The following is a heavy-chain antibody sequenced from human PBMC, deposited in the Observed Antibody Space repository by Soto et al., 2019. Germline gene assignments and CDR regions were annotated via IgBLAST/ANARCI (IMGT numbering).Heavy chain of an antibody. CDR3: ARVRDWFDP. J-gene: IGHJ5*02. D-gene: IGHD3-3*01. Sequence: SLSCAVYGGYFSGYYWNWSRQPPGKGLEWIGEIDHSGYTNYNPSLKSRVTISVDTSKNQFSLRLTSVTAADTAVYYCARVRDWFDPWGQGTLVTISS. V-gene: IGHV4-34*01. CDR1: GGYFSGYY. CDR2: IDHSGYT.